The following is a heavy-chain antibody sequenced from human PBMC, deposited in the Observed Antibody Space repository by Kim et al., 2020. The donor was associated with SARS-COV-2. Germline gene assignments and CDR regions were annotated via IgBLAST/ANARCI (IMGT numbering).Heavy chain of an antibody. D-gene: IGHD5-18*01. Sequence: YADSVKGRFTISRDNSKNTLYLQMNSLRAEDTAVHYCAKGYSYGYVPGDYWGQGTLVTVSS. J-gene: IGHJ4*02. V-gene: IGHV3-23*01. CDR3: AKGYSYGYVPGDY.